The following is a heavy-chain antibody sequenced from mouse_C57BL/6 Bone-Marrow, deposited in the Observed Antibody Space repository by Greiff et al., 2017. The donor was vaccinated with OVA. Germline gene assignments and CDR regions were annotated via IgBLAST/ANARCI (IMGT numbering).Heavy chain of an antibody. J-gene: IGHJ4*01. CDR1: GYSITSGYY. Sequence: VQLKESGPGLVKPSQSLSLTCSVTGYSITSGYYWNWIRQFLGNKLEWMGYISYDGSNNYNPSLKNRISITRDTSKNQFFLKLNSVTTEDTATYCWARDSMVTTGHYYAMDYWGQGTSVTVSS. CDR2: ISYDGSN. D-gene: IGHD2-2*01. CDR3: ARDSMVTTGHYYAMDY. V-gene: IGHV3-6*01.